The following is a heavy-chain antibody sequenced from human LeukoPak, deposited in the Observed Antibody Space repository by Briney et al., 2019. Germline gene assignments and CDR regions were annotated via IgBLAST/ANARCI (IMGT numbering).Heavy chain of an antibody. CDR2: ITTRSSYT. CDR1: GGSISSSN. V-gene: IGHV3-11*06. D-gene: IGHD3-10*01. J-gene: IGHJ4*02. CDR3: ARAGGVHTYGNYFDY. Sequence: LSLTCAVSGGSISSSNWWSWIRLAPGKGLEWVSYITTRSSYTNYAGSVQGRFTISRDNAKNSLFLQMNGLRAEDTAVYYCARAGGVHTYGNYFDYWGQGTLVTVSS.